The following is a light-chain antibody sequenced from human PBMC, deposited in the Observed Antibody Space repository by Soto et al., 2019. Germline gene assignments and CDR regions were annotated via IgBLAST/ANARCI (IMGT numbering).Light chain of an antibody. CDR3: SSYTSSSTYV. V-gene: IGLV2-14*01. CDR1: SSDVGGYDY. J-gene: IGLJ1*01. Sequence: QSVLTQPASVSGSPGQSVTISCTGTSSDVGGYDYVSWYQHHPGKAPKLVIYDVTYRPSGVSDRFSGSKSANTASLTISGLQAEDEADYYCSSYTSSSTYVFGTGTKVT. CDR2: DVT.